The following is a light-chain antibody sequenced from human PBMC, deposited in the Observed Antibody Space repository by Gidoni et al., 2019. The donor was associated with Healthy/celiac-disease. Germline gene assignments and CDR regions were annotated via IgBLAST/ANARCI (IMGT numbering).Light chain of an antibody. CDR2: GAS. CDR1: QSVSSSY. Sequence: EIVLTQSPGTLSLSPGERATLSCRASQSVSSSYLSWYQQKPGQAPRLLIYGASSRATGIPDRFSGSGSGTAFTLTISRLEPEDFAVYYCQQYGSSKEYTFXQXTKLEIK. V-gene: IGKV3-20*01. J-gene: IGKJ2*01. CDR3: QQYGSSKEYT.